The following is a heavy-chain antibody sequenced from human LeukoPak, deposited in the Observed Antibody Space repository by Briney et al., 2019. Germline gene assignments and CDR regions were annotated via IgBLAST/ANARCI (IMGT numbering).Heavy chain of an antibody. CDR3: ASITATLDY. Sequence: GGSLRLSCAASGFTFSSYSMNWVRQAPGKGLEWVSSISSSSSYIYYADSVKGRFTISRDNAKNSLYLQMNSLGAEDTAVYYCASITATLDYWGQGTLVTVSS. V-gene: IGHV3-21*01. CDR1: GFTFSSYS. D-gene: IGHD1-26*01. CDR2: ISSSSSYI. J-gene: IGHJ4*02.